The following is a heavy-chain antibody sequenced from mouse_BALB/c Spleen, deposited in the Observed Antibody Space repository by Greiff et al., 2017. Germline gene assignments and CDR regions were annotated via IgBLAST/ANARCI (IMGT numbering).Heavy chain of an antibody. CDR3: ARHPWFAY. CDR1: GFTFKDSY. Sequence: VQLQQSGAELVKPGASVKLSCTASGFTFKDSYMHWVKQRPEQGLEWIGRIDPANGNTNYDPKFQGKATIKADTSSNTAYLQLSSLTSEDTAVYYCARHPWFAYGGQGTLVTVSA. V-gene: IGHV14-3*02. J-gene: IGHJ3*01. CDR2: IDPANGNT.